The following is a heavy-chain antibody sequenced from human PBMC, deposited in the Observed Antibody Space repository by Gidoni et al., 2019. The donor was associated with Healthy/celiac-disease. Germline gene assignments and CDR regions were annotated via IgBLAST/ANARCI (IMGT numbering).Heavy chain of an antibody. J-gene: IGHJ4*02. V-gene: IGHV5-51*01. CDR1: GSSFTSYW. CDR3: ARQSYYDSSGPEGLFDY. CDR2: IYPGDSDT. D-gene: IGHD3-22*01. Sequence: EVQLVQSGAEVKKPGEDLKISCKGSGSSFTSYWIGWVRQMPGKGLEWMGIIYPGDSDTRYSPSFQGQVTISADKSISTAYLQWSSLKASDTAMYYCARQSYYDSSGPEGLFDYWGQGTLVTVSS.